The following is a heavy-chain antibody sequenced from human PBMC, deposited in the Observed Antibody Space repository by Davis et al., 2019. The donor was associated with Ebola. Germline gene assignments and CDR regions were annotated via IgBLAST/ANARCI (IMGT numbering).Heavy chain of an antibody. J-gene: IGHJ6*02. CDR3: ARDLTYYDFWSGYYTELYYGMDV. Sequence: GGSLRLSCAASGYTFRIHAMTWVRQAPGKGLEWVSALSGSGVLSYYADSVKGRFTISRDNSKNTLYLQMYSLRAEDTAVYYCARDLTYYDFWSGYYTELYYGMDVWGQGTTVTVSS. D-gene: IGHD3-3*01. V-gene: IGHV3-23*01. CDR1: GYTFRIHA. CDR2: LSGSGVLS.